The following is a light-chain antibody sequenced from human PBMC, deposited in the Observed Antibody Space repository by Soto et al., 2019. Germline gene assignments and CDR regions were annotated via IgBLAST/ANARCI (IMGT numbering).Light chain of an antibody. CDR1: YSNIGAGYE. CDR2: GHN. V-gene: IGLV1-40*01. CDR3: SSFAGNNNLL. Sequence: QSVLTQPPSVSGVPGQRVTISCTGSYSNIGAGYEVHWYQQIPGTAPKLLISGHNNRPSGVPDRFFGSKSGTSASLTIIGLQAEDEADYYCSSFAGNNNLLFGGGTKLTVL. J-gene: IGLJ3*02.